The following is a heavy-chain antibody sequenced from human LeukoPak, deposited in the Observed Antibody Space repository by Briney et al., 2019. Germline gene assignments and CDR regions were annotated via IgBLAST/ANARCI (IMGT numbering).Heavy chain of an antibody. Sequence: SETLSLTCTVSGGSISSSSYYWGWIRQPPGKGLEWIGSIYYSGSTYYNPSLKSRVTISVDTSKNQFSLKLSSVTAADTAVYYCATAISGRYWYFDLWGRGTLVTVSS. D-gene: IGHD3-3*01. J-gene: IGHJ2*01. V-gene: IGHV4-39*07. CDR2: IYYSGST. CDR1: GGSISSSSYY. CDR3: ATAISGRYWYFDL.